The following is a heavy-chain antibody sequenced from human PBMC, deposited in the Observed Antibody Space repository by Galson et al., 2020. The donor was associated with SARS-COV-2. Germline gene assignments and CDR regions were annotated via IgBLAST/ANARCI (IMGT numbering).Heavy chain of an antibody. D-gene: IGHD6-19*01. V-gene: IGHV1-2*04. CDR3: ARESSGRSFDY. CDR2: INPNSGGT. Sequence: ASVQVSCKASGHLFTAYYMHWVRQAPGQGLEWMGWINPNSGGTNYAQKFQDWVTMTRDTSTSTVYMEMRRLRSDDTAVYFCARESSGRSFDYWGQGTLLTVSS. J-gene: IGHJ4*02. CDR1: GHLFTAYY.